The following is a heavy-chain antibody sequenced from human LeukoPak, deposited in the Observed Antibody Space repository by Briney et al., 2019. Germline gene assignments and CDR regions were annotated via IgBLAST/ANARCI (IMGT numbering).Heavy chain of an antibody. Sequence: SETLSLTCTVSGGSVNSGSYYWNWIRQPPGKGLEWIGYIYYSGSTNYNPSLKSRVTISVDTSKSQFSLKLSSVTAADTAVYYCARGGDYYGSGSYYAFDPWGQGTLVTVSS. J-gene: IGHJ5*02. CDR2: IYYSGST. CDR3: ARGGDYYGSGSYYAFDP. CDR1: GGSVNSGSYY. D-gene: IGHD3-10*01. V-gene: IGHV4-61*01.